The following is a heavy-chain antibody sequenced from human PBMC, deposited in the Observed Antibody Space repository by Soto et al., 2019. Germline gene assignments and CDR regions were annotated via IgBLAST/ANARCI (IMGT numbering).Heavy chain of an antibody. V-gene: IGHV3-9*01. CDR2: ISWNSGTI. D-gene: IGHD1-1*01. CDR3: AKGMTYKMRDALDI. J-gene: IGHJ3*02. CDR1: GFTFNDYA. Sequence: EVQLVESGGGLVQPGRSLRLSCAASGFTFNDYAMHWVRQAPGKGLEWVSGISWNSGTIGYADSVKGRFTISRDNAKNSLYLQMNSLRAEDTALYYCAKGMTYKMRDALDIWGQGTMVTVSS.